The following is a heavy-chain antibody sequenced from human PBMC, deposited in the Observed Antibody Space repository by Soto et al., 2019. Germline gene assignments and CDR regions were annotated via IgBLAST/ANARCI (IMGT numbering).Heavy chain of an antibody. Sequence: EVQLVQSGVEVIQPGESIKISCKASGYDFTTNWIGWVRQMPGKGLEWMGIINPGDSDTRYSPSFQGQVTISADKSISTAYLQWSSLRASDTALYYCARQKRPGYSSGIDYWGQGALVAVSS. J-gene: IGHJ4*02. CDR1: GYDFTTNW. CDR2: INPGDSDT. CDR3: ARQKRPGYSSGIDY. V-gene: IGHV5-51*01. D-gene: IGHD5-12*01.